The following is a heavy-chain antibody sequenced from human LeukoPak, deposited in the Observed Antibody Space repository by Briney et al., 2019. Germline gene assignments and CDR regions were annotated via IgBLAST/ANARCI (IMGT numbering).Heavy chain of an antibody. Sequence: GESLQISCKGSGYSFTSHWINWVRQMPGKGLEWMGRIDPSDSYTNYSPSFQGHATISADKSISTAYLQWSSLKASDTAMYYCATSIRGYGMDVWGQGTTVTVSS. CDR1: GYSFTSHW. J-gene: IGHJ6*02. CDR2: IDPSDSYT. V-gene: IGHV5-10-1*01. CDR3: ATSIRGYGMDV. D-gene: IGHD3-10*01.